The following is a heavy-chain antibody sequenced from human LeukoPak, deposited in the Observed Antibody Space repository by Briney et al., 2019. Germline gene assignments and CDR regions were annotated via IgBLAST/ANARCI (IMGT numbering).Heavy chain of an antibody. CDR2: ISYDGSNK. J-gene: IGHJ4*02. CDR1: GFTFSSYA. V-gene: IGHV3-30-3*01. D-gene: IGHD2-21*02. Sequence: GGSLRLSCAASGFTFSSYAMHWVRQAPGKGLEWVAVISYDGSNKYYADSVKGRFTISRDNSKNTLYLQMNSLRAEDTAVYYCASPYCGGDCYSGVFDYWGQGTVVTVSS. CDR3: ASPYCGGDCYSGVFDY.